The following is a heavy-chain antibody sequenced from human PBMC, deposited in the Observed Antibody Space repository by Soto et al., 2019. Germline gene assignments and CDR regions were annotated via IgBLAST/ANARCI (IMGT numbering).Heavy chain of an antibody. J-gene: IGHJ4*02. Sequence: EVQLVESGGGLVEPGGSIRLSCVASGFTFTKAYMTWVRQAPGKGLEWVGRIKGSHAGGTTDYATSVKGRFTISRDDSKNTLYLQMNSLKTEDTSVYYWATEGGYPGSNLYGAYWGQGTLVTVSS. D-gene: IGHD1-26*01. CDR3: ATEGGYPGSNLYGAY. CDR2: IKGSHAGGTT. CDR1: GFTFTKAY. V-gene: IGHV3-15*01.